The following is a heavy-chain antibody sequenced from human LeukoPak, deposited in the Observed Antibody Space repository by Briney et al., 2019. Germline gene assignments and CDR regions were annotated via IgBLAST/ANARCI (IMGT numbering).Heavy chain of an antibody. CDR3: ARRAGDYSHPYDY. D-gene: IGHD3-22*01. J-gene: IGHJ4*02. CDR2: IYSGGNT. CDR1: GFTVSSNS. V-gene: IGHV3-53*01. Sequence: PGGSVRLSCTVSGFTVSSNSMSWVRQAPGKGLEWVSFIYSGGNTHNSDSVKGRFTISRDNSKNTLYPQMNSLRAEDTAVYYCARRAGDYSHPYDYWGQGTLVTVSS.